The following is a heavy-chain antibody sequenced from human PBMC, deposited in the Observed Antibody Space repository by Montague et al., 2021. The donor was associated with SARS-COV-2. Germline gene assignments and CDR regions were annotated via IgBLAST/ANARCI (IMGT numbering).Heavy chain of an antibody. CDR3: ARDLGSYYGMDV. J-gene: IGHJ6*02. CDR1: GFTFSSYA. CDR2: ISYDGSNK. V-gene: IGHV3-30*04. Sequence: SLRLSCAASGFTFSSYAMHWVRQAPGKGLEWVAVISYDGSNKYYADSVKGRFTISRDNSKNTLYLQMNSLRAEDTAVYYCARDLGSYYGMDVWGQGTTVTHSS.